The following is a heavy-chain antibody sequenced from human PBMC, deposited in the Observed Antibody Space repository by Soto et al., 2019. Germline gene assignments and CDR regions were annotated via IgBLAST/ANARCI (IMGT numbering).Heavy chain of an antibody. CDR2: MDPNSGNT. V-gene: IGHV1-8*01. J-gene: IGHJ4*02. D-gene: IGHD3-22*01. CDR1: GYTFTSYD. CDR3: ASRNYYDTSGYYYWYYFDF. Sequence: SVELSCKASGYTFTSYDINWARQSTGQGLEWMGWMDPNSGNTGYAQKFQGRVTMTRNTSISTAYMELRSLRSEDTAVYYCASRNYYDTSGYYYWYYFDFWGQGALVTVSS.